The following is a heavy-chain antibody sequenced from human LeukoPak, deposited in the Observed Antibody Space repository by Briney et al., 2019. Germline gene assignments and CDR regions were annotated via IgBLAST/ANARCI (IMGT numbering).Heavy chain of an antibody. CDR3: ARFKGWNSSGWYGFDY. V-gene: IGHV4-61*02. CDR2: MHTTGNT. Sequence: SETLSLTCAVPGDSLSSGSYYWSWIRQPAGKGLEWIGRMHTTGNTNYNPSLESRVTISVDTSKNQFSLKLSSVTAADTAVYYCARFKGWNSSGWYGFDYWGQGTLVTVSP. CDR1: GDSLSSGSYY. D-gene: IGHD6-19*01. J-gene: IGHJ4*02.